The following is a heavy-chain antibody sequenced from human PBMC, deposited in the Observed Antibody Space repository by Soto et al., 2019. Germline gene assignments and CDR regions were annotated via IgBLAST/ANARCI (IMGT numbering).Heavy chain of an antibody. Sequence: QVQLVQSGAAVKKPGSSVKVSCKASGGTFSSYTISWVRQAPGQGLEWMGRIIPILGIANYAQKFQGRVTITADKSTSTAYMELSSLRSEDTAVYYCARPNIVVVPAAISSYYGMDVWGQGTTVTVSS. J-gene: IGHJ6*02. CDR2: IIPILGIA. D-gene: IGHD2-2*01. V-gene: IGHV1-69*02. CDR3: ARPNIVVVPAAISSYYGMDV. CDR1: GGTFSSYT.